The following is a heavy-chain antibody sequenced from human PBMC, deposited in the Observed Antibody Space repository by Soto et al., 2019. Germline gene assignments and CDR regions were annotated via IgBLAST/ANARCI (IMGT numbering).Heavy chain of an antibody. V-gene: IGHV1-18*01. CDR1: GYTFTSYG. D-gene: IGHD6-19*01. Sequence: ASVKVSCKASGYTFTSYGISWVRQAPGQGLEWMGWISAYNGNTNYAQKLQGRVTMTTDTSTSTAYMELRSLRSDDTAVYYCARGCPPGYSRGWYDYRGQGTLVTVSS. CDR3: ARGCPPGYSRGWYDY. J-gene: IGHJ4*02. CDR2: ISAYNGNT.